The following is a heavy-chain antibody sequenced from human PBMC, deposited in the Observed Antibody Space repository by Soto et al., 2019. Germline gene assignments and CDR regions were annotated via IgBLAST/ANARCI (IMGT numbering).Heavy chain of an antibody. D-gene: IGHD5-12*01. V-gene: IGHV3-23*01. CDR2: ISGGGST. J-gene: IGHJ4*02. CDR3: ARQKGDIVARPPDH. Sequence: EVQLSESGGGLVQPGGSLRLSCGGAGFTFSGSAVSWVRQAPGRGLEWVSGISGGGSTVYADSVKGRFGISRDNSKDTVYLYMNSLRDDDTAVYYCARQKGDIVARPPDHWGQGILVTVSS. CDR1: GFTFSGSA.